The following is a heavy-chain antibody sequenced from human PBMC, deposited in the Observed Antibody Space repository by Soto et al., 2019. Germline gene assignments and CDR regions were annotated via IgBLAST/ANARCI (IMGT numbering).Heavy chain of an antibody. V-gene: IGHV1-8*01. D-gene: IGHD6-13*01. Sequence: GASVKVSCKASGYTFTSYDINWVRQATGQGLEWMGWMNPNSGNTGYAQKFQGRVTMTRNTSISTAYMERSSLRSEDTAVYYCARRGYSSSWYYYYYYGMDVWGQGTTVTVSS. CDR3: ARRGYSSSWYYYYYYGMDV. CDR1: GYTFTSYD. J-gene: IGHJ6*02. CDR2: MNPNSGNT.